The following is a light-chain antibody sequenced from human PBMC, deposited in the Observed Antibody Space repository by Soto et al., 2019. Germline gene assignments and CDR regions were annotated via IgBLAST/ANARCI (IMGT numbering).Light chain of an antibody. V-gene: IGKV4-1*01. CDR1: QSVLYSSNSKNY. CDR3: QQYYSSPWT. J-gene: IGKJ1*01. CDR2: WAS. Sequence: DIVMTQSPDSLAVSLGERATVNCKSSQSVLYSSNSKNYLAWYQQKPGQPPKLVIHWASTRESGVPYRISGSGSGTDFTLTISSLQAEDVGVYYCQQYYSSPWTFGQGTKVEIK.